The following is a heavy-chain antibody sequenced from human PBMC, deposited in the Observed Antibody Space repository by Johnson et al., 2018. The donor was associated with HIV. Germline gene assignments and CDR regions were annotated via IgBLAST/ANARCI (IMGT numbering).Heavy chain of an antibody. J-gene: IGHJ3*02. V-gene: IGHV3-30-3*01. D-gene: IGHD1-26*01. CDR2: VSYDGSNK. CDR1: GFIFSDYA. Sequence: QVQLVESGGGVVQPGRSLRLSCAASGFIFSDYAIHWVRQAPGQGLEWVSVVSYDGSNKYYADSVKGRFTISRDNSKNTLYLQMNSLRAEDTAVYYCARDKRRWELLRDAFDIWGQGTMVTVSS. CDR3: ARDKRRWELLRDAFDI.